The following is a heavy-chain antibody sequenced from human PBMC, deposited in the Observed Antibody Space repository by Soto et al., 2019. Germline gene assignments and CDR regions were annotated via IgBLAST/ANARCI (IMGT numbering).Heavy chain of an antibody. CDR3: ARGYDFAGFSPYGLDV. V-gene: IGHV4-30-4*01. J-gene: IGHJ6*02. Sequence: KPSETLSLTCTVSGTPINSADFYWTWIRQPPGKGLEWIGYIYYSGTTFHNPSLRSRISMSVGTSKNQFSLRLNSVTAADTAVYYCARGYDFAGFSPYGLDVWGQGTTVTVSS. CDR1: GTPINSADFY. CDR2: IYYSGTT. D-gene: IGHD3-3*01.